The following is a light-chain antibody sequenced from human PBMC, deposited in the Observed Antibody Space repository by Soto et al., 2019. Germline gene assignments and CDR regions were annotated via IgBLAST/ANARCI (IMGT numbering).Light chain of an antibody. Sequence: QSALTQPASVSGPLGQSIVISCTGSSSDIGSYDLVSWYQQYPGKAPKVVIFEGTKRPSGVSNRFSGSKSGNTASLTISGLQTEDEADYYCCSYAGSRTYVFGPGTKVNVL. J-gene: IGLJ1*01. CDR1: SSDIGSYDL. V-gene: IGLV2-23*01. CDR3: CSYAGSRTYV. CDR2: EGT.